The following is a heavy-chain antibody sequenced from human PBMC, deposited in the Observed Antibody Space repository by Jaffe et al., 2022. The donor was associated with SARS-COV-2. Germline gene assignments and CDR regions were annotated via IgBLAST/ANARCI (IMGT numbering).Heavy chain of an antibody. Sequence: QVQLVQSGAEVKKPGASVKVSCKASGYTFTDHYIHWVRQAPGQGLEWIGWIKPNNGATNYAQNFQDWVTMTRDTSFSTAYMELTRLRSDDTAVYYCARAPLWPRFDYWGQGTLVTVSS. J-gene: IGHJ4*02. CDR2: IKPNNGAT. CDR1: GYTFTDHY. V-gene: IGHV1-2*04. D-gene: IGHD2-21*01. CDR3: ARAPLWPRFDY.